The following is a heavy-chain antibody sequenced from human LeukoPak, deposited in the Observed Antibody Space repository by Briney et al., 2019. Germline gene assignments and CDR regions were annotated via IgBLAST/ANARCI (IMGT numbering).Heavy chain of an antibody. V-gene: IGHV1-18*01. CDR1: GYTFTSYG. CDR3: ARRTVDYGDYYFYGMDV. CDR2: ISAYNGNT. D-gene: IGHD4-17*01. Sequence: ASVKVSCKASGYTFTSYGISWVRQAPGQGLEWMGWISAYNGNTNYAQKLQGRVTMTTDTSTSTAYMKLRSLRSDDTAVYYCARRTVDYGDYYFYGMDVWGQGTTVTVSS. J-gene: IGHJ6*02.